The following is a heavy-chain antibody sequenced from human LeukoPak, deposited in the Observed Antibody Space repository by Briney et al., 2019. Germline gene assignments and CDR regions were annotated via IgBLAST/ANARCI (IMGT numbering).Heavy chain of an antibody. CDR3: ARSTNFYSSGWYEDY. CDR2: ISGSGGST. D-gene: IGHD6-19*01. Sequence: GGSLRLSCAASGFTFSSYAMSWVRQAPGKGLEWVSAISGSGGSTYYADSVKGRFTISRDNSKNTLYLQTNSLRAEDTAVYYCARSTNFYSSGWYEDYWGQGTLVTVSS. CDR1: GFTFSSYA. V-gene: IGHV3-23*01. J-gene: IGHJ4*02.